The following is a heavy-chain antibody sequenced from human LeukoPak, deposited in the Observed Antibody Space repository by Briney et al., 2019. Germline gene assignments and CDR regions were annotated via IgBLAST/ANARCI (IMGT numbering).Heavy chain of an antibody. J-gene: IGHJ4*02. CDR3: ARPFIETPSLGALDY. V-gene: IGHV1-2*02. D-gene: IGHD4-23*01. CDR2: INPDSGGT. Sequence: GASVKVSCKASGGTFSSYAISWVRQAPGQGLEWMGWINPDSGGTNYAQNSQGRVTMTRDTSISTAYMELSRLRSDDTAVYYCARPFIETPSLGALDYWGQGTLVTVSS. CDR1: GGTFSSYA.